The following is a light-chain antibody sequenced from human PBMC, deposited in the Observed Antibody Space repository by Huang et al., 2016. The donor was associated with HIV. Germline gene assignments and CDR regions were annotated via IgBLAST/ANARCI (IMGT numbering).Light chain of an antibody. CDR3: MQALESPR. Sequence: DIVMTQSPLSLSVTPGEPASISCRSSQSLLHNNGYNYLDWYLQKPGQSPQLLIYLGSNRASGVPDMFSGSGSGTDFTLKISRVEAEDVGVYYCMQALESPRFGQGTNLEIK. J-gene: IGKJ2*01. CDR1: QSLLHNNGYNY. V-gene: IGKV2-28*01. CDR2: LGS.